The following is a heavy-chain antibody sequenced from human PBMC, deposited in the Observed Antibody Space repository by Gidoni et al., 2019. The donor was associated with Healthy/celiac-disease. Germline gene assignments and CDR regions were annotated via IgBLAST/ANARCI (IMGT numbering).Heavy chain of an antibody. CDR3: ARDEVVAATGGYYYYYGMDV. Sequence: QVQLVQSGAEVTKPGASVKVSCKASGYTFTSYGISWVRQAPGQGLEWMGWISAYNGNTNYAQKLQGRVTMTTDTSTSTAYMELRSLRSDDTAVYYCARDEVVAATGGYYYYYGMDVWGQGTTVTVSS. CDR1: GYTFTSYG. D-gene: IGHD2-15*01. J-gene: IGHJ6*02. CDR2: ISAYNGNT. V-gene: IGHV1-18*01.